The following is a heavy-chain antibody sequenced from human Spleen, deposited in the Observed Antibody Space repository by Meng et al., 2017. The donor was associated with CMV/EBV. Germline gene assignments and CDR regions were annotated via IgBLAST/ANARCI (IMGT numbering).Heavy chain of an antibody. CDR1: GASISTNDYF. CDR3: ARRVQNWHFDF. Sequence: CIVSGASISTNDYFWAWIRQPSGKGLEWIGTISHTGSTFYNPSLNNRLTLFVDTSNNQFSMRLASVTAADAAVYYCARRVQNWHFDFWGRGTMVTVSS. CDR2: ISHTGST. D-gene: IGHD1-1*01. J-gene: IGHJ4*01. V-gene: IGHV4-39*01.